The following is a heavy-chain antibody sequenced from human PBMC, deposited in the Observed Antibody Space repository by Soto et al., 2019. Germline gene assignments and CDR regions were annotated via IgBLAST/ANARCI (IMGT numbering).Heavy chain of an antibody. Sequence: GSLRLSCAASVFTFSSYAMSWVRQAPGKGLEWVSAISGSGGSTYYADSVKGRFTISRDNSKNTLYLQMNSLRAEDTAVYYCAKRESYDFWSGSWFDPWGQGTLVTVSS. CDR1: VFTFSSYA. V-gene: IGHV3-23*01. J-gene: IGHJ5*02. CDR3: AKRESYDFWSGSWFDP. CDR2: ISGSGGST. D-gene: IGHD3-3*01.